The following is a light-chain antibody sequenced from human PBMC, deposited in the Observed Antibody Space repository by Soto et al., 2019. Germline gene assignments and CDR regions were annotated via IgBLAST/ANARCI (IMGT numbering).Light chain of an antibody. CDR1: QNVYTN. CDR3: HQYVSSWT. Sequence: VMTQSPATLSVSPGETATLSCRASQNVYTNLAWYQQKPGQAPRLVLYGASTRATGVPARFSGSGSGTEFTLTISSLQSEDFAVYYCHQYVSSWTFGQGTKVDIK. CDR2: GAS. V-gene: IGKV3-15*01. J-gene: IGKJ1*01.